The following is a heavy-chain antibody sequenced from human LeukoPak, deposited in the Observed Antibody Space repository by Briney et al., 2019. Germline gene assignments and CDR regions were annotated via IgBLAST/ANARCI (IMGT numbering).Heavy chain of an antibody. CDR3: AKDRRKGGQTGYFDY. D-gene: IGHD3-16*01. V-gene: IGHV3-9*03. J-gene: IGHJ4*02. CDR1: GFTFDDYA. CDR2: ISWNSGSI. Sequence: PEGSLRLSCAASGFTFDDYAMHWVRQAPGKGLEWVSGISWNSGSIGYADSVKGRFTISRDNAKNSLYLQMNSLRAEDMALYYCAKDRRKGGQTGYFDYWGQGTLVTVSS.